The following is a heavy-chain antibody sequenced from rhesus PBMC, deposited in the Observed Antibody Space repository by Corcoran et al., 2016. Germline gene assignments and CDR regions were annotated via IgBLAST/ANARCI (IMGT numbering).Heavy chain of an antibody. D-gene: IGHD6-13*01. CDR2: FFGSRSCT. Sequence: QLQLQESGPGLMKPSETLSVTCAVYGGSISSSYWRGIRQATGKGLEWIGYFFGSRSCTNYNPSLNSRVTLSVDTSKNQLSLKLSSVTTADTAVYYCAREVHRYGLDSCGQGVVVSVSS. CDR3: AREVHRYGLDS. CDR1: GGSISSSY. V-gene: IGHV4-169*02. J-gene: IGHJ6*01.